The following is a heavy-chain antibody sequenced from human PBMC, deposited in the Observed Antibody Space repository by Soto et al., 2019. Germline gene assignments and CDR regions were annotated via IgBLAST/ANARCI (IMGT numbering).Heavy chain of an antibody. CDR1: GGTFSSYT. D-gene: IGHD4-17*01. J-gene: IGHJ6*02. CDR2: IIPILGIA. Sequence: QVQLVQSGAEVKKPGSSVKVSCKASGGTFSSYTISWVRQAPGQGLEWMGRIIPILGIANYAQKFQGRVTITADKSTSTAYMDLSSLRSEDTAVYYCARGMTVTTEYYYDMDVWGQGTTVTVSS. V-gene: IGHV1-69*02. CDR3: ARGMTVTTEYYYDMDV.